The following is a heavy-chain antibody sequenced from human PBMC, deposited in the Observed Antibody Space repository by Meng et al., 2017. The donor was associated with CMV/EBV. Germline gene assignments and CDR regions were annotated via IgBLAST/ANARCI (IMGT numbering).Heavy chain of an antibody. CDR2: ISAYNGNT. D-gene: IGHD3-22*01. J-gene: IGHJ4*02. CDR1: GYTFTSYG. Sequence: QVQLVHAGAEVKKPGASVKVSCKASGYTFTSYGISWVRQAPGQGLEWMGWISAYNGNTNYAQKLQGRVTMTTDTSTSTAYMELRSLRSDDTAVYYCARVMLHYYDSSGYFDYWGQGTLVTASS. V-gene: IGHV1-18*01. CDR3: ARVMLHYYDSSGYFDY.